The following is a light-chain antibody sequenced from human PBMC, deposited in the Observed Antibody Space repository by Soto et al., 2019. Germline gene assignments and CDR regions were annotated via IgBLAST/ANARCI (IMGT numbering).Light chain of an antibody. CDR1: QCISTW. Sequence: DIQMTQSPSTLSASVGDRVTITCRASQCISTWLAWYQQKPGKAPKLVIYDASTLQSGVPSRFSGSGSGTEFTLTISSLQPEDFATYYCQQYETFSGTFGQGTKVDIK. J-gene: IGKJ1*01. CDR2: DAS. CDR3: QQYETFSGT. V-gene: IGKV1-5*01.